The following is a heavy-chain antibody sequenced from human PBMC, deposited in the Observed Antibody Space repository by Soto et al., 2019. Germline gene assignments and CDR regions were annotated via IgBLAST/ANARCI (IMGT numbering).Heavy chain of an antibody. CDR2: MNPNSGNT. V-gene: IGHV1-8*01. CDR3: ARERTGPNYFDY. J-gene: IGHJ4*02. Sequence: QVQLVQSGAEVKKPGASVKVSCKASGYTFTRYDINWVRQATGQGLEWMGWMNPNSGNTAYAQKFQGRVTMTRNTSISTAYMELSSLRSDDTAVYYCARERTGPNYFDYWGQGTLVTVSS. D-gene: IGHD1-7*01. CDR1: GYTFTRYD.